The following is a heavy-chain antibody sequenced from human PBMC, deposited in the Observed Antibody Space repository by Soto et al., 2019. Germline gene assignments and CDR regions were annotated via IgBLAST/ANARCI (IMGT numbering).Heavy chain of an antibody. Sequence: VQLMQSGAEVKKPGSSVKVSCKASGGTFSSHSINWVRQAPGQGLEGMGGVISLFGTANYAHNFKGRVTITADHASSTAYMELNSLRSADTAGYYCAREVGYGDFSAALLDWGQGTLVTVSS. D-gene: IGHD4-17*01. CDR3: AREVGYGDFSAALLD. CDR2: VISLFGTA. CDR1: GGTFSSHS. V-gene: IGHV1-69*01. J-gene: IGHJ4*02.